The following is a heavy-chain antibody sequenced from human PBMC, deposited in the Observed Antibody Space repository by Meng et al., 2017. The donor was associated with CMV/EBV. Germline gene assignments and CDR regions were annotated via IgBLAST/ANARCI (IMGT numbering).Heavy chain of an antibody. D-gene: IGHD2-15*01. Sequence: GESLKISCAASGFTFSSYSMNWVRQAPGKGLEWVAVISYDGSNKYYADSVKGRFTISRDNSKNTLYLQMNSLRAEDTAVYYCARERRDISWFDPWGQGTLVTVSS. V-gene: IGHV3-30*03. CDR1: GFTFSSYS. CDR2: ISYDGSNK. J-gene: IGHJ5*02. CDR3: ARERRDISWFDP.